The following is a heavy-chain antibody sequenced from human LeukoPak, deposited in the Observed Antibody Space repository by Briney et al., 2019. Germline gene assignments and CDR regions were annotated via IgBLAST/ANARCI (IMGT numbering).Heavy chain of an antibody. Sequence: GGSLRLSCAASGFTFSSYEMNWVRQAPGKGLEWVSYISSSGSTIYYADSVKGRFTISRDNAKNSLYLQMNSLRAEDTAVYYCASLLGTVTTGPPYYYYGMDVWGQGTTVTVSS. J-gene: IGHJ6*02. CDR1: GFTFSSYE. CDR2: ISSSGSTI. V-gene: IGHV3-48*03. D-gene: IGHD4-11*01. CDR3: ASLLGTVTTGPPYYYYGMDV.